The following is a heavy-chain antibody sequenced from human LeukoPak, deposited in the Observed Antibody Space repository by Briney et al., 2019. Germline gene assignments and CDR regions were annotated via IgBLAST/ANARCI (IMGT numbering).Heavy chain of an antibody. V-gene: IGHV3-48*03. CDR3: ARGGDRFATTDSDY. CDR2: ISSSGSTI. J-gene: IGHJ4*02. D-gene: IGHD7-27*01. CDR1: GFTFSSYE. Sequence: GGSLRLSCAASGFTFSSYEMNWVRQAPGKGLEWVSYISSSGSTIYYADSVKGRFTISRDNAKDSLYLQMNSLRAEDTAVYYCARGGDRFATTDSDYWGQGTLVTVSS.